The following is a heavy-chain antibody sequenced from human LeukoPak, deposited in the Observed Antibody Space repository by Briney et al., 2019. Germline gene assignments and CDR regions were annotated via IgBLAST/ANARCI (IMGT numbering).Heavy chain of an antibody. CDR2: ISYDGGNK. D-gene: IGHD3-10*01. V-gene: IGHV3-30*03. CDR1: GFTFSSYG. CDR3: VRGIFGSGSYPYFDY. Sequence: GGSLRLSCAASGFTFSSYGMHWVRQAPGKGLEWVAVISYDGGNKSYADSVKGRFTISRDNSKNTLYLQMNSLRAEDTAVYYCVRGIFGSGSYPYFDYWGQGTLVTVSS. J-gene: IGHJ4*02.